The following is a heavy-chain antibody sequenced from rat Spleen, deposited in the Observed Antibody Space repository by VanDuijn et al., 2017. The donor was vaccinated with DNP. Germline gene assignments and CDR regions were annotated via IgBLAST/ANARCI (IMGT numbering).Heavy chain of an antibody. V-gene: IGHV5-31*01. D-gene: IGHD1-6*01. CDR2: VPSSGGST. CDR3: VRPTTGAFAY. Sequence: EVQLVESGGDLVQPGRSLKLSCVASRFTFNSYWMAWIRQVPGKGLEWVASVPSSGGSTYYPDSVKGRFIISRDNAKSTLYLQMNSLRSEDMATYYCVRPTTGAFAYWGQGTLVTVSS. J-gene: IGHJ3*01. CDR1: RFTFNSYW.